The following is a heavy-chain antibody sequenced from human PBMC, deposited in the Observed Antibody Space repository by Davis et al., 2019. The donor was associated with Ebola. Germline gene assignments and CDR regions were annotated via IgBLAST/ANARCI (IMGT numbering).Heavy chain of an antibody. V-gene: IGHV3-20*04. D-gene: IGHD6-13*01. CDR2: INWNGGST. CDR1: GFTFDDYG. Sequence: PGGSLRLSCAASGFTFDDYGMSWVRQAPGKGLEWVSGINWNGGSTGYVDSVKGRFTISRDNAKNSLYLQMNSLRAEDTALYYCARVSTSSWSSYFDHWAQGTLVTVSS. CDR3: ARVSTSSWSSYFDH. J-gene: IGHJ4*02.